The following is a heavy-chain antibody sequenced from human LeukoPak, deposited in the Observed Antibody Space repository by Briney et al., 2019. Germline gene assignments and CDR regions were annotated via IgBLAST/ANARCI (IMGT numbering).Heavy chain of an antibody. CDR3: ARDTAMVTYWFDP. CDR2: INPNSGGT. J-gene: IGHJ5*02. Sequence: ASVTVSCKASGYTFTGYYMHWVRQAPGQGLEWMGWINPNSGGTNYAQKFQGRVTMTRDTSISTAYMELSRLRSDDTAVYYCARDTAMVTYWFDPWGRGSMVTVSS. D-gene: IGHD5-18*01. CDR1: GYTFTGYY. V-gene: IGHV1-2*02.